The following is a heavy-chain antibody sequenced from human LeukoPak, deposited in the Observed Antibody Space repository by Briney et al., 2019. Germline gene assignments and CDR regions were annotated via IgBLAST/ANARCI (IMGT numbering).Heavy chain of an antibody. D-gene: IGHD6-13*01. CDR1: GYSFTSYW. V-gene: IGHV5-51*01. J-gene: IGHJ6*03. CDR2: IYPGDSDT. Sequence: GESLQISCKSSGYSFTSYWIGWVRQMPGKGLEWMGIIYPGDSDTRYSPSFQGQVTISADKSISTAYLQWSSLKASDTAMYYCARLARSSWYRSYYYYMDVWGKGTTVTISS. CDR3: ARLARSSWYRSYYYYMDV.